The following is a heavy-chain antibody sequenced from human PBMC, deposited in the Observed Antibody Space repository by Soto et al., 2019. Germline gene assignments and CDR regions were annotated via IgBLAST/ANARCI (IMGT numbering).Heavy chain of an antibody. J-gene: IGHJ6*02. CDR1: GGSISSGGYY. Sequence: SETLSLTCTVSGGSISSGGYYWSWIRQHPGKGLEWIGYIYYSGSTYYNPSLKSRVTISVDTSKNQFSLKLSSVTAADTAVYYCARDGYYDFWSGYSSSYGMDVWGQGTTVTVSS. CDR2: IYYSGST. D-gene: IGHD3-3*01. CDR3: ARDGYYDFWSGYSSSYGMDV. V-gene: IGHV4-31*03.